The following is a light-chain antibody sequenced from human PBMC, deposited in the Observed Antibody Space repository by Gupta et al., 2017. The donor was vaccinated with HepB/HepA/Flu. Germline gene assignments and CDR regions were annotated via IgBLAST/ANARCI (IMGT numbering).Light chain of an antibody. CDR2: RAS. V-gene: IGKV2-24*01. J-gene: IGKJ1*01. CDR3: LQATQFPRT. Sequence: DIVMTQPPLSSPVNFGQAASISCRSSESLVHRDGNTYLSWLHQRPGQPPRLLIYRASNRFSGVPDRFSGSGAETEFTLKISRVEAEDVGIYYCLQATQFPRTFGHGTKVEIK. CDR1: ESLVHRDGNTY.